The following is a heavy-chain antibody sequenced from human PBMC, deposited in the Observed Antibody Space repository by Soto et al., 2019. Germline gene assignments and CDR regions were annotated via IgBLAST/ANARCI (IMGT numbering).Heavy chain of an antibody. CDR1: GYSISSGYY. V-gene: IGHV4-38-2*02. CDR2: IYHSGST. J-gene: IGHJ4*02. CDR3: ARVYSGSYYFDY. D-gene: IGHD1-26*01. Sequence: SETLSLTCTVSGYSISSGYYWGWIRQPPGKGLEWIGSIYHSGSTYYNPSLKSRVTISVDTSKNQFSLKLSSVTAADTAVYYCARVYSGSYYFDYWGQGTLVTVSS.